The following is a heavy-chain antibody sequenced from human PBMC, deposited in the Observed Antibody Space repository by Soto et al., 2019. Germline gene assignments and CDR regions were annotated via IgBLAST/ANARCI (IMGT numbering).Heavy chain of an antibody. CDR1: GGSFSDYY. CDR3: ARGXXXXXXXXRDAPDKYYFDY. CDR2: VNHRGST. J-gene: IGHJ4*02. V-gene: IGHV4-34*01. Sequence: QVRLQQWGAGLLKPSETLSLTCAVYGGSFSDYYWSWIRQPPGKGLEWIGEVNHRGSTNYSPSLKSRVTISADTSKNQFSLKLRSVTAADTAVYYCARGXXXXXXXXRDAPDKYYFDYWSLGTLVTVSS.